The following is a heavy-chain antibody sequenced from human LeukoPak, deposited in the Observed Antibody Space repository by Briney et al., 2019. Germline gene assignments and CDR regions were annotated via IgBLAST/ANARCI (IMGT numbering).Heavy chain of an antibody. D-gene: IGHD1-26*01. CDR1: GFTFSNAW. CDR3: GDSGSSPLTPY. CDR2: IKSKTDGGTT. Sequence: GGSLRLSCAASGFTFSNAWMDWVRQAPGKGLEWVGRIKSKTDGGTTDYAAPVKGRFSISRDDSKNTLYLQMNSLKSEDTAVYYCGDSGSSPLTPYWGQGTLVTVSS. V-gene: IGHV3-15*01. J-gene: IGHJ4*02.